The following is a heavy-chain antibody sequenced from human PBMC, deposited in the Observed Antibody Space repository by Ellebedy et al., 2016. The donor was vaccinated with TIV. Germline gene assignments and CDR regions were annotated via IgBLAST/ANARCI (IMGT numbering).Heavy chain of an antibody. D-gene: IGHD3-10*01. CDR2: MRATGVTT. CDR3: ATGPYGSGTLYFFDS. CDR1: GFSISNNA. J-gene: IGHJ4*02. Sequence: GGSLRLSXAASGFSISNNAMNWVRQAPGMGLEWVSGMRATGVTTYYADSVKGRFTISIDKSSNTVFLQMDSLRAEDTARYYCATGPYGSGTLYFFDSWGQGTLVTVSS. V-gene: IGHV3-23*01.